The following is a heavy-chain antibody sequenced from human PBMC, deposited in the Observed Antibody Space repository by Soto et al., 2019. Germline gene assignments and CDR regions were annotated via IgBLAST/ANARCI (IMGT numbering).Heavy chain of an antibody. CDR2: IYYSGST. J-gene: IGHJ4*02. V-gene: IGHV4-59*01. D-gene: IGHD6-13*01. Sequence: KASETLSLTCTVSGGSISSYYWSWIRQPPGKGLEWIGYIYYSGSTNYNPSLKSRVTISVDTSKNQFSLKLSSVTAADTTVYYCAILSSSWTLIDYWGQGTLVTVSS. CDR1: GGSISSYY. CDR3: AILSSSWTLIDY.